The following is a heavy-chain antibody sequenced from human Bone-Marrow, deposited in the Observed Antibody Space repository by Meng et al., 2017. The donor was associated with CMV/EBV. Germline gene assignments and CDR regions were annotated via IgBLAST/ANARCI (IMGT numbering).Heavy chain of an antibody. CDR2: ISYDGSNK. CDR1: GFTFSSYA. Sequence: GGSLRLSCAASGFTFSSYAMHWVRQAPGKGLEWVAVISYDGSNKYYADSVKGRFTISRDNSKTTLYLQMNSLRAEDTAVYYCARDLFAPGDYWGQGTLVTVSS. J-gene: IGHJ4*02. CDR3: ARDLFAPGDY. V-gene: IGHV3-30*04.